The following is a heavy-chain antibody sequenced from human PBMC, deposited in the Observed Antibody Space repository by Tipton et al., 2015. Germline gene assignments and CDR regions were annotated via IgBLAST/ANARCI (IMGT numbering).Heavy chain of an antibody. CDR1: GGSISSYS. V-gene: IGHV4-4*07. CDR2: IFTSGST. CDR3: ARGGYSGPRRGHYYYYYGLDV. Sequence: TLSLTCTVSGGSISSYSWSWIRQPAGRGLEWIGHIFTSGSTNYNSSLKSRVTISVDTSKNQFSLKVSSVTAADTAVYYCARGGYSGPRRGHYYYYYGLDVWGQGTTVTVSS. D-gene: IGHD6-13*01. J-gene: IGHJ6*02.